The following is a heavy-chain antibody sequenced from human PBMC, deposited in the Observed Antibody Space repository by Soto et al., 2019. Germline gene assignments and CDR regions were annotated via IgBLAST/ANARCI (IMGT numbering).Heavy chain of an antibody. V-gene: IGHV3-30*18. CDR1: GFTFSSYG. Sequence: QVQLVESGGGVVQPGRSLRLSCAASGFTFSSYGMHWVRQAPGKGLEWVAVISYDGSNKYYADSVKGRFTISRDNSKNTLYLQMNSLRAEDTAVYYCAKVSTTEIVGANYWGQGTLVTVSS. CDR3: AKVSTTEIVGANY. CDR2: ISYDGSNK. J-gene: IGHJ4*02. D-gene: IGHD1-26*01.